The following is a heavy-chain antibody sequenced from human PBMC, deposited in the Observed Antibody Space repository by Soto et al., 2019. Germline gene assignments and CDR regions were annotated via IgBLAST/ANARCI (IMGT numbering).Heavy chain of an antibody. V-gene: IGHV3-53*04. CDR3: AGYTFNTIFGVVKAPYYYYYMDV. D-gene: IGHD3-3*01. CDR1: GFTVSSNY. J-gene: IGHJ6*03. CDR2: IYSGGST. Sequence: GGSLRLSCAASGFTVSSNYMSWVRQAPGKGLEWVSVIYSGGSTYYADSVKGRFTISRHNSKNTLYLQMNSLRAEDTAVYYCAGYTFNTIFGVVKAPYYYYYMDVGGKGTSVTVSS.